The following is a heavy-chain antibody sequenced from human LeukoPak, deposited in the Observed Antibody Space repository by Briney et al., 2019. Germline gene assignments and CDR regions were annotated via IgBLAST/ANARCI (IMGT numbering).Heavy chain of an antibody. J-gene: IGHJ4*02. CDR1: GGSISGYY. Sequence: RSSETLSLTCTVSGGSISGYYWSWLRQPPGKGLEWIAYIYSSGSTYYNPSLKSRVTISVDTSKNQFFLKLTSVTTADTAVYYCARAALVGATLFDWGQGTQVTVSS. CDR2: IYSSGST. CDR3: ARAALVGATLFD. D-gene: IGHD1-26*01. V-gene: IGHV4-59*01.